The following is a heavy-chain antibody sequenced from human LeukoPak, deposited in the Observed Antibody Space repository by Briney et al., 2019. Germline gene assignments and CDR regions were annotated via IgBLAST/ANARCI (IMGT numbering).Heavy chain of an antibody. V-gene: IGHV1-2*02. CDR2: INPKSGGT. CDR1: GYTFTTYG. CDR3: AVLRIGYYNDVFDI. J-gene: IGHJ3*02. Sequence: ASVKVSCKASGYTFTTYGISWVRQAPGQGLEWMGWINPKSGGTNSAQKFQGRVTMTTDTSISTAYMEMSRLRSGDTAVYYCAVLRIGYYNDVFDIWGHGTMVTVSS. D-gene: IGHD2-8*01.